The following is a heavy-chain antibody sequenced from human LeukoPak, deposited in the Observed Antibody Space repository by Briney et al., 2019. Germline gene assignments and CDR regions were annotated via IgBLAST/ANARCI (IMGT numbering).Heavy chain of an antibody. J-gene: IGHJ4*02. V-gene: IGHV4-34*01. Sequence: SETLSLTCAVYGGSFSGYYWSWIRQPPGKGLEWIGEINHSGSTNYNPSLKSRVTISVDTSKNQFSLKLGSVTAADTAVYYCASAFYDCIWGSYRFSPITYFDYWGQGTLVTVSS. CDR3: ASAFYDCIWGSYRFSPITYFDY. CDR1: GGSFSGYY. CDR2: INHSGST. D-gene: IGHD3-16*02.